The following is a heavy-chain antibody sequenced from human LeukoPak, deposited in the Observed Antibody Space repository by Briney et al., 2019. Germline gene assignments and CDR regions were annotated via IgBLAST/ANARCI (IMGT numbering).Heavy chain of an antibody. Sequence: GGSLRLSCAASGFIFSNFGMSWVRQAPGMGLEWVSAISGGGRSTYYADSVRGRFTISRDNSKNTLYLQMNSLGAEDTGIYYCAKDVGYSTGRYLDYWGQGTLVTASS. V-gene: IGHV3-23*01. CDR1: GFIFSNFG. D-gene: IGHD6-19*01. J-gene: IGHJ4*02. CDR2: ISGGGRST. CDR3: AKDVGYSTGRYLDY.